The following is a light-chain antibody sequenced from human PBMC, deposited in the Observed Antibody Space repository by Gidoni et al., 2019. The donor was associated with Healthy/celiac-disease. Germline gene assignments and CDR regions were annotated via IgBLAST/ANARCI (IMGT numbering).Light chain of an antibody. CDR3: QQYNSYSGYT. Sequence: DIHLTQPPSTLSASVGDRVTITCRASQSISSWLAWYQQKPGKAPKLLIYKASSLESGVPSRFSGSGSGTKFTLTISSLQPDDFATYYCQQYNSYSGYTFGQGTKLEIK. CDR2: KAS. J-gene: IGKJ2*01. CDR1: QSISSW. V-gene: IGKV1-5*03.